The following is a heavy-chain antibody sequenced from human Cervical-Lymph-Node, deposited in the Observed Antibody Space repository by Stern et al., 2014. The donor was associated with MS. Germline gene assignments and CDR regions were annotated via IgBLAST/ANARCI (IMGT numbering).Heavy chain of an antibody. CDR2: IFLNDEK. CDR3: ARIRPLLSGTDYYYGMDV. J-gene: IGHJ6*02. D-gene: IGHD6-13*01. V-gene: IGHV2-26*01. Sequence: QVTLKESGPVLVKPTETLTLTCTVSGFSLSNARMGVSWIRQPPGKALEWLGHIFLNDEKSYSTSLKSRLTISKDTSKSQVVLTMTNMDPVDTATYYCARIRPLLSGTDYYYGMDVWGQGTTVTVSS. CDR1: GFSLSNARMG.